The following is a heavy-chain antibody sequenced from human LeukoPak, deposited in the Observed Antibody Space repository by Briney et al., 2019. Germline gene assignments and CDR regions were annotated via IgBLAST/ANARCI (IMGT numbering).Heavy chain of an antibody. CDR1: GFTFSGSA. CDR2: IRSKANSYAT. J-gene: IGHJ5*02. D-gene: IGHD3-3*01. V-gene: IGHV3-73*01. CDR3: TRLTNFDP. Sequence: PGGSLRLSCAASGFTFSGSAMHWVRQASGKGLEWVGRIRSKANSYATAYAASVKGSFTISRDDSKNTAYLQMNSLKTEDTAVYYCTRLTNFDPWGQGTLVTVSS.